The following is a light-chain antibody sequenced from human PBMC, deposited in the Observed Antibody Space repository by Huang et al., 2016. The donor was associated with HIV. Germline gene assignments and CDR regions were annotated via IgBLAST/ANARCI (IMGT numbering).Light chain of an antibody. CDR1: QGISKS. V-gene: IGKV1-NL1*01. CDR2: ATS. Sequence: DIQMTQSPSSLSASVGDRVTIICRASQGISKSLAWYQQQPGKAPKLLLYATSKLERGVPSRFSGSASGPHYTLTISTLQPEDLATYYCQQYQSVPWTFGQGTKVAI. CDR3: QQYQSVPWT. J-gene: IGKJ1*01.